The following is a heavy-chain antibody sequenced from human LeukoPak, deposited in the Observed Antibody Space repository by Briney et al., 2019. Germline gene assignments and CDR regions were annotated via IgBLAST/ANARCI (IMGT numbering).Heavy chain of an antibody. CDR1: GGSFSGYY. Sequence: SETLSLTCAVYGGSFSGYYWSWIRQPPGKGLEWIGEINHSGSTNYNPSLKSRVTISVDTSKNQFSLKLSSVTAADTAVYYCARRRNFDYWGQGTLVTVSS. CDR2: INHSGST. CDR3: ARRRNFDY. J-gene: IGHJ4*02. V-gene: IGHV4-34*01.